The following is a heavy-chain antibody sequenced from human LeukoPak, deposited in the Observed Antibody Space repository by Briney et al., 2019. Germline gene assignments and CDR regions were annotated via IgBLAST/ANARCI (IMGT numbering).Heavy chain of an antibody. D-gene: IGHD3-22*01. CDR2: IYTSGST. Sequence: PSQTLSLTCTVSGGSISSGSYYWSWIRQPAGKGLEWIGRIYTSGSTNYNPSLKSRVTISVDTSKNQFSLKLSSVTAADTAVYYCASRGYYDNSGYFRNWGQGTLVTVSS. CDR1: GGSISSGSYY. V-gene: IGHV4-61*02. CDR3: ASRGYYDNSGYFRN. J-gene: IGHJ4*02.